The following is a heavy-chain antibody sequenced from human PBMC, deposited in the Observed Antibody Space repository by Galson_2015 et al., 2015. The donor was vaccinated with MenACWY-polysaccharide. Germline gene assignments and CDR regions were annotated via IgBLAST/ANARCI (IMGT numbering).Heavy chain of an antibody. D-gene: IGHD2-15*01. CDR2: IKPDGSQE. Sequence: SLRLSCAASRFTFSTYWMTWVRQAPGKGLEWVANIKPDGSQENYVDSVKGRFTISRDNARDSLYLQMNSLRAEDTAIYYCARGARWLDYWGQGTVVTVSS. J-gene: IGHJ4*02. V-gene: IGHV3-7*04. CDR3: ARGARWLDY. CDR1: RFTFSTYW.